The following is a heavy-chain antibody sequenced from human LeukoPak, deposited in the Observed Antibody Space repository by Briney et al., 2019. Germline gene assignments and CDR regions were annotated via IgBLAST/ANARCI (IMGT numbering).Heavy chain of an antibody. Sequence: PSETLSLTCAVYGGSFSGYYWSWIRQPPRKGLEWIGEINHSGSTNYNPSLKSRVTISVDTSKNQFSPKLSSVTAADTAVYYCARTVSGIAVAGTWFDPWGQGTLVTVSS. V-gene: IGHV4-34*01. D-gene: IGHD6-19*01. CDR2: INHSGST. J-gene: IGHJ5*02. CDR3: ARTVSGIAVAGTWFDP. CDR1: GGSFSGYY.